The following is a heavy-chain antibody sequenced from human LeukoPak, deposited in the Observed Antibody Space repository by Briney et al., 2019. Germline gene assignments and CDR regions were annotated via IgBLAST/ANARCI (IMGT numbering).Heavy chain of an antibody. Sequence: PSETLSLTCTGSGGSISSSSYYWGWIRQPPGKGLEWIGSMYYSGSTYYNLSLKSRVTISVDTSKNQFSLRLSSVTAADTAVYYCARHVRDYGDFDYWGHGTLVTVSS. D-gene: IGHD4-17*01. CDR3: ARHVRDYGDFDY. CDR1: GGSISSSSYY. CDR2: MYYSGST. J-gene: IGHJ4*01. V-gene: IGHV4-39*01.